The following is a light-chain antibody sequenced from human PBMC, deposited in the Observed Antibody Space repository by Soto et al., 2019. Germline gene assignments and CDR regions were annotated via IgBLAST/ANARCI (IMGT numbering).Light chain of an antibody. CDR2: AVS. V-gene: IGKV1-12*01. CDR1: QGINNW. CDR3: QQYNSIRKT. J-gene: IGKJ1*01. Sequence: DIQMTQSPSSVSASVGDRVTIPCRASQGINNWLAWYQQKPGKAPELLIYAVSYLQSGVPSRFSGSGSGTDFTLTISSLQPDDFATYYRQQYNSIRKTFGQGTKVDIK.